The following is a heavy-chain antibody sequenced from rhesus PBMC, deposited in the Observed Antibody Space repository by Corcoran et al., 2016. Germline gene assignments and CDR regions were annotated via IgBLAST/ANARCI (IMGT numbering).Heavy chain of an antibody. CDR3: ARQGPGYGLDS. CDR1: GGSISSNY. Sequence: QLQLQESGPGLVKPSETLSVTCAVSGGSISSNYWSWIRQPPGKGREWIGRIYGSGSSPNYNPSLKSRVTLSVDTSKNQLSLKLSSVTAADTAVYYCARQGPGYGLDSWGQGVVVTVSS. CDR2: IYGSGSSP. V-gene: IGHV4-169*01. J-gene: IGHJ6*01.